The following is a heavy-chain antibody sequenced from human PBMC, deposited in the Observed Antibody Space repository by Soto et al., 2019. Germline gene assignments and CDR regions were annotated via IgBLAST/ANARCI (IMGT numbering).Heavy chain of an antibody. CDR3: APHVHCSGGSCHYDAFDI. J-gene: IGHJ3*02. CDR2: IRDGGEST. D-gene: IGHD2-15*01. CDR1: GFIFGNYM. V-gene: IGHV3-23*01. Sequence: EVQLLESGGGLVQPGESLRLSCAFSGFIFGNYMMTWVRQAPGKGLEWVSTIRDGGESTYYADSVKGRFTISRDNSKNTXELQMDSLGGEDTAVYYCAPHVHCSGGSCHYDAFDIRGQGTMVTVSS.